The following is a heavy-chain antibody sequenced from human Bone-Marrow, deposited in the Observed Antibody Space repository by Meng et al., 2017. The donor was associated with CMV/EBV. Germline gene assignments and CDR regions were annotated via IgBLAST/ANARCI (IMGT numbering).Heavy chain of an antibody. D-gene: IGHD1-26*01. J-gene: IGHJ4*02. Sequence: KVSCKASGYTLTSYAINWVRPATGQGLEWMGWMNPNSGNTGYAQKFQGRVTMTRNTSISTAYMELSSLRSEDTAVYYCVSSGSYPDYWGQGTLVTVSS. CDR2: MNPNSGNT. CDR1: GYTLTSYA. V-gene: IGHV1-8*01. CDR3: VSSGSYPDY.